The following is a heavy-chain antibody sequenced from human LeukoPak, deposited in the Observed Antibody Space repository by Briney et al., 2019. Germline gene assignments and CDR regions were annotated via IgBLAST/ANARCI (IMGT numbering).Heavy chain of an antibody. CDR1: GYTLTELS. D-gene: IGHD3-10*01. J-gene: IGHJ4*02. CDR3: ASIKDYGSGSYYSGMDY. Sequence: ASVKVSCKVSGYTLTELSMHWVRQAPGKGLEWMGGFDPEDGETIYAQKFQGRVTITADKSTSTAYMELSSLRSEDTAVYYCASIKDYGSGSYYSGMDYWGQGTLVTVSS. V-gene: IGHV1-24*01. CDR2: FDPEDGET.